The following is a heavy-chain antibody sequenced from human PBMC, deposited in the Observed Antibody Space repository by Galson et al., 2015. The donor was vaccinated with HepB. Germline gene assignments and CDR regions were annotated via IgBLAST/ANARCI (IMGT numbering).Heavy chain of an antibody. D-gene: IGHD3-22*01. CDR1: GFTFSSYA. V-gene: IGHV3-23*01. Sequence: SLRLSCAASGFTFSSYAMSWVRQAPGKGLEWVSAISGSGGSTNYADSVKGRFTISRDNSKNTLYLQMNSLRAEDTAVYYCAKGKTYYYDSSDYWGQGTLVTVSS. CDR2: ISGSGGST. J-gene: IGHJ4*02. CDR3: AKGKTYYYDSSDY.